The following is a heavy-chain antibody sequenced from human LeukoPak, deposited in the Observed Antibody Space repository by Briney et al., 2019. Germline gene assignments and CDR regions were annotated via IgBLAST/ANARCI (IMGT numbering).Heavy chain of an antibody. Sequence: GGSLRLSCAASGFTFSDYYMSWIRQAPGKGLEWVSYISSSGSTIYYADSVKGRFTISRDNAKNSLYLQMNSLRAEDTAVYYCARDRTYYDILTGYYYYCMDVWGKGTTVTVSS. CDR3: ARDRTYYDILTGYYYYCMDV. CDR2: ISSSGSTI. V-gene: IGHV3-11*04. CDR1: GFTFSDYY. D-gene: IGHD3-9*01. J-gene: IGHJ6*03.